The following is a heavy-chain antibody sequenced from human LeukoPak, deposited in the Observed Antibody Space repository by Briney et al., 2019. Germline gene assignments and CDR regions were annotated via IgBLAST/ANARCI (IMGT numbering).Heavy chain of an antibody. V-gene: IGHV3-9*01. D-gene: IGHD5-18*01. J-gene: IGHJ4*02. CDR1: GFTFDDYA. Sequence: PGRSLRLSCAASGFTFDDYAMHWVRQAPGKGLEWVSGISWNSGSIGYADSVKGRFTISRDNAKNSLYLQMNSLRAEDTAVYYCARERVDSYGFEYFDYWGQGTLVTVSS. CDR2: ISWNSGSI. CDR3: ARERVDSYGFEYFDY.